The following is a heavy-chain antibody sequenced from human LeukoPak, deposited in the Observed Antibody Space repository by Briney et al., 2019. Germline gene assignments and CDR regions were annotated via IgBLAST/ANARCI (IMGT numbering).Heavy chain of an antibody. CDR3: ARDTVAALGDYYMDV. CDR2: IIPIFGTA. J-gene: IGHJ6*03. Sequence: GASVKVSCKASGGTFSSYAISWVRQAPGQGLEWMGGIIPIFGTANYAQKFQGRVTITTDESTSTAYMELSSLRSEDTAVYYCARDTVAALGDYYMDVWGKGTTVTVSS. CDR1: GGTFSSYA. D-gene: IGHD6-19*01. V-gene: IGHV1-69*05.